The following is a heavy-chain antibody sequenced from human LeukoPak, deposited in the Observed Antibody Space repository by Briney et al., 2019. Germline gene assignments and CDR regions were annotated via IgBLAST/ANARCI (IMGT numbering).Heavy chain of an antibody. V-gene: IGHV4-38-2*02. CDR2: IYYSGST. J-gene: IGHJ4*02. Sequence: SETLSLTCTVSGYSISSGYYWGWIRQPPGKGLEWIGSIYYSGSTYYNPSLKSRVTISVDTSKNQFSLKLSSVTAADTAVYYCARGGRIAVAGRLDYWGQGTLVTVSS. CDR1: GYSISSGYY. D-gene: IGHD6-19*01. CDR3: ARGGRIAVAGRLDY.